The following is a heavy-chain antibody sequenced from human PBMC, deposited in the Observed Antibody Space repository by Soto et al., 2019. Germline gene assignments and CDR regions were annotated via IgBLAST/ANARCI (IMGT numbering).Heavy chain of an antibody. J-gene: IGHJ4*01. CDR2: ISYDGSNK. Sequence: QVQLVESGGGVVQPGRSLRLSCAASGFTFSSYAMHWVRQAPGKGLEWVAVISYDGSNKYYADSVTGRFTISRDNSTNTLYLQMNSLRAEDTAVYYCGTVAGPFDYWGHGTLVTVSS. CDR3: GTVAGPFDY. CDR1: GFTFSSYA. V-gene: IGHV3-30-3*01. D-gene: IGHD6-19*01.